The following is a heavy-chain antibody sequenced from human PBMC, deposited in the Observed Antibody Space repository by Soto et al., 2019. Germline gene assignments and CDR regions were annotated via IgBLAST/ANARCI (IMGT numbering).Heavy chain of an antibody. CDR3: AHSSSWYYFDY. J-gene: IGHJ4*02. CDR2: IWFDRSNK. V-gene: IGHV3-33*01. Sequence: GGSLRLSCAASGFTFSSYGMHWVRQPPGKGLEWVAVIWFDRSNKHYADSVKGRFTISRDNSKNTLYLQMNSLRAEDTAVYYCAHSSSWYYFDYWGQGTLVTVSS. D-gene: IGHD6-13*01. CDR1: GFTFSSYG.